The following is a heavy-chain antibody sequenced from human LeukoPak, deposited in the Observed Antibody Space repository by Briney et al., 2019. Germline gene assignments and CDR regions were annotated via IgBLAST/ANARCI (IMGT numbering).Heavy chain of an antibody. Sequence: GGSLRLSCAASGFTFDDYAMHWVRQAPGKGLEWVANIKQDGSEKYYVDSVKGRFTISRDNAKNSLYLQMNSLRAEDTAVYYCARDAPAYCSGGSCYSVWSFDPWGQGTLVTVSS. CDR3: ARDAPAYCSGGSCYSVWSFDP. D-gene: IGHD2-15*01. CDR2: IKQDGSEK. V-gene: IGHV3-7*01. J-gene: IGHJ5*02. CDR1: GFTFDDYA.